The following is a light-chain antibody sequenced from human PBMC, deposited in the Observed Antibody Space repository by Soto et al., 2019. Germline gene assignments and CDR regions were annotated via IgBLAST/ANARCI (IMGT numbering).Light chain of an antibody. CDR3: QQYNNWPPWT. Sequence: EIVMTQSPATLSVSPGERATLSCRASQSVSNNLAWYQQKPVQAPRLLIFGASTRATGIPVRFSGSRSGTEFTLTLTSLQSEDFAFYYCQQYNNWPPWTFGQGTKVEIK. CDR2: GAS. CDR1: QSVSNN. J-gene: IGKJ1*01. V-gene: IGKV3-15*01.